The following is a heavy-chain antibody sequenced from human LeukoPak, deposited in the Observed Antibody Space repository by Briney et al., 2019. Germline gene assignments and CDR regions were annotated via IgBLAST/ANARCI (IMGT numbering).Heavy chain of an antibody. CDR2: MYLSGNT. Sequence: PSEPPSPTCTVSGCSINSYYCSWIRQPAWKGLEWIERMYLSGNTNYNPSLKSRVTMSPDTSKNQFSLKLSSVTAADTAVYYCARSGSYANDAFDLWGQGAMVTVSS. D-gene: IGHD1-26*01. V-gene: IGHV4-4*07. J-gene: IGHJ3*01. CDR1: GCSINSYY. CDR3: ARSGSYANDAFDL.